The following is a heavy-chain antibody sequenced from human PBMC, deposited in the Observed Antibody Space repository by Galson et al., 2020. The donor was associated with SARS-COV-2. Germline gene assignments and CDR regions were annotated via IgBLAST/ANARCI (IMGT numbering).Heavy chain of an antibody. V-gene: IGHV3-30*18. CDR3: AKDSSSWYRENWFDP. Sequence: GALRLSCAASGFTFSSHGMHWVRQAPGKGLEWVAVISYDGSNKYYADSVKGRFTISRDNSKNTLYLQMNSLRAEDTAVYYCAKDSSSWYRENWFDPWGQGTLGTVSS. CDR2: ISYDGSNK. J-gene: IGHJ5*02. CDR1: GFTFSSHG. D-gene: IGHD6-13*01.